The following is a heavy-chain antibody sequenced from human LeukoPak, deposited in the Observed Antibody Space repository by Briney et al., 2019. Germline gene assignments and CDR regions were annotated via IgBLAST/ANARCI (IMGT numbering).Heavy chain of an antibody. Sequence: SETLSLTCTVSGGSISSYYWSWIRQPPGKGLEWIGYIYYSGSTNYNPSLKSRVTISVDTSKNQFSLKLSSVTAADTAVYYCARVLPSGYHYYYMDVWGKGTTVTVSS. CDR1: GGSISSYY. CDR2: IYYSGST. V-gene: IGHV4-59*01. J-gene: IGHJ6*03. CDR3: ARVLPSGYHYYYMDV. D-gene: IGHD3-10*01.